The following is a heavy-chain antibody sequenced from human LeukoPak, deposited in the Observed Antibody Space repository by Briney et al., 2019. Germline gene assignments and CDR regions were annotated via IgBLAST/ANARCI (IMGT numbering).Heavy chain of an antibody. V-gene: IGHV3-33*06. CDR3: AKDLHYYVAMDV. CDR1: GFTVSSSY. CDR2: IWYDGSNK. J-gene: IGHJ6*02. D-gene: IGHD3-10*02. Sequence: PGGSLRLSCAASGFTVSSSYMSWVRQAPGKGLEWVAVIWYDGSNKYYVDSVKGRFTISRDNSKNTLYLQMNSLRVEDTALYYCAKDLHYYVAMDVWGQGTAVTVSS.